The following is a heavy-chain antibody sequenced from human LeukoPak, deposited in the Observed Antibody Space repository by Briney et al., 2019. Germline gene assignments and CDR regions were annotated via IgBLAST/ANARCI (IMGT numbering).Heavy chain of an antibody. CDR1: GYTFTSYD. D-gene: IGHD1-1*01. V-gene: IGHV1-8*01. Sequence: GASVKVSCKASGYTFTSYDINWVRQATGQGLEWMGWMSPNSGNTGYAQKFQGRVTMTRNTSISTAYMELSSLRSEDTAVYYCASEVQLERRGFDYWGQGTLVTVSS. CDR2: MSPNSGNT. CDR3: ASEVQLERRGFDY. J-gene: IGHJ4*02.